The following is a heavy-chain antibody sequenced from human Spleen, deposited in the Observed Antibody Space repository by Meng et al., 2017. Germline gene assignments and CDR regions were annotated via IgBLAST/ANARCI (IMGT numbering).Heavy chain of an antibody. CDR2: IKSKVDGETP. CDR1: GFTFSSYD. D-gene: IGHD1-1*01. Sequence: VQRVESGGGLVQPGGSLRLSCAASGFTFSSYDMHWVCQATGKGLEWVARIKSKVDGETPDYPAFVKGRFTISRDDSKNTLYLHMNSLNTEDTAVYYCIWNDLGDYWGQGNLVTVSS. V-gene: IGHV3-15*01. CDR3: IWNDLGDY. J-gene: IGHJ4*02.